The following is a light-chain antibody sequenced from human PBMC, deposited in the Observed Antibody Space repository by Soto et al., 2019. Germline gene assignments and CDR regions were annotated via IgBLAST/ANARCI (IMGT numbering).Light chain of an antibody. CDR2: DNN. J-gene: IGLJ2*01. Sequence: QSVLTQPPSVSAAPGQKVTISCSGSSSNIGHNSVSWYQHLPGTAPKLLIYDNNKRPSGIPDRFSGSKSGTSATLGITGLQTGDEADYYCGTWDSSLSAVVFGGGTKVTVL. CDR3: GTWDSSLSAVV. CDR1: SSNIGHNS. V-gene: IGLV1-51*01.